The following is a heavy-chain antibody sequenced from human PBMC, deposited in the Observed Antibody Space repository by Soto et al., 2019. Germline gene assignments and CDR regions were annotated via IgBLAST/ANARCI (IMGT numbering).Heavy chain of an antibody. V-gene: IGHV1-18*01. CDR2: ISAYNGNT. Sequence: QVQLVQSGAEVKKPGASVKVSCKASGYTFTSYGISWVRQAPGQGLEWMGWISAYNGNTNYAQKLQGRVTMTTDTSTSTGYRGLRSLRSDDTAVYYCAREGSVTYYYDSSYFDYWGQRTLVTVSS. CDR3: AREGSVTYYYDSSYFDY. D-gene: IGHD3-22*01. J-gene: IGHJ4*02. CDR1: GYTFTSYG.